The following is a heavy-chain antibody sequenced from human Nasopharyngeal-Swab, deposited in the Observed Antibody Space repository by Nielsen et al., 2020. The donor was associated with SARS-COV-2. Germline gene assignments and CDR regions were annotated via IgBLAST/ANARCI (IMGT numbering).Heavy chain of an antibody. CDR2: IYYSGST. V-gene: IGHV4-39*01. J-gene: IGHJ4*02. Sequence: RQMPGKGLEWIGSIYYSGSTYYNPSLKSRVTISVDTSKNQFSLKLSSVTAADTAVYYCARHALVTKDFDYWGQGTLVTVSS. CDR3: ARHALVTKDFDY. D-gene: IGHD4-17*01.